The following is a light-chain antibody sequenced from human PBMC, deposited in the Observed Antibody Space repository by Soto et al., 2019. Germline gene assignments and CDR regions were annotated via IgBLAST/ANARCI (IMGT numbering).Light chain of an antibody. Sequence: QSALTQPASVSGSPGQSITISWTGTSSDVGGYNYVSWYQQHPDKAPKLMIYEVSNRPSGVSNRFSGSKSGNTASLTISGLQAEDEADYYCSSYTSSSTPYVFGTGTKVTVL. CDR3: SSYTSSSTPYV. V-gene: IGLV2-14*01. J-gene: IGLJ1*01. CDR1: SSDVGGYNY. CDR2: EVS.